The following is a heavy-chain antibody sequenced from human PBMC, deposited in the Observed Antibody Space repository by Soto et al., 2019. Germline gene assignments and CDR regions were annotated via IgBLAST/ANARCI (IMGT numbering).Heavy chain of an antibody. CDR2: FYHSGST. D-gene: IGHD3-10*01. CDR3: ARDHDYGSYFDY. J-gene: IGHJ4*02. Sequence: PSETLSLTCAVSVYSIISGYYWVWIRQPPGKGLEWIGSFYHSGSTYYNPSLKSPVTISVDTSKNKFSLKLSSVTAADTAVYYCARDHDYGSYFDYWGQGTLVTVSA. CDR1: VYSIISGYY. V-gene: IGHV4-38-2*02.